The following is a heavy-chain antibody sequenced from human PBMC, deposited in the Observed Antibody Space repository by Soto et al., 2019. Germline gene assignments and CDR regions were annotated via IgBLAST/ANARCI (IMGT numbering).Heavy chain of an antibody. CDR1: GYTFTSYG. V-gene: IGHV1-18*01. CDR3: ARARIAAAGSYYFDY. D-gene: IGHD6-13*01. Sequence: ASVKVSCKASGYTFTSYGISWVRQAPGQGLEWMGWISAYNGNTNYAQKLQGRVTMTTDTSTGTAYMELRSLRSDDTAVYYCARARIAAAGSYYFDYWGQGTLVTVSS. J-gene: IGHJ4*02. CDR2: ISAYNGNT.